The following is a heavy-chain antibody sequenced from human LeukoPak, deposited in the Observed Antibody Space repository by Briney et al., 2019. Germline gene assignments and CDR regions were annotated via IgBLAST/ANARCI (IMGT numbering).Heavy chain of an antibody. J-gene: IGHJ4*02. CDR1: SSYA. Sequence: PGGSLRLSCAASSSYAMSWVRQAPGKGLEWVSTITSSGGRSYYADSVKGRFTISRDNSKNTLYLQMNSLRVEDTAVYYCATRPARGSGPYYPYFDYWGQGALVTVSS. CDR2: ITSSGGRS. CDR3: ATRPARGSGPYYPYFDY. V-gene: IGHV3-23*01. D-gene: IGHD3-22*01.